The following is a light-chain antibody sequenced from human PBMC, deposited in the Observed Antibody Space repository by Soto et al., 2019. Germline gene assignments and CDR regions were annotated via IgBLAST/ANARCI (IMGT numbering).Light chain of an antibody. CDR3: QRYNNWPLT. Sequence: DIQMTQSPSSLSASVGDTVTITCRASQSITSYLSWYQQQPGKAPKLLMYAASSLQSGVPSRFSGSGSGTDFTLTISSLHPEDFATYYCQRYNNWPLTFGGGTKVDIK. V-gene: IGKV1-39*01. CDR1: QSITSY. CDR2: AAS. J-gene: IGKJ4*01.